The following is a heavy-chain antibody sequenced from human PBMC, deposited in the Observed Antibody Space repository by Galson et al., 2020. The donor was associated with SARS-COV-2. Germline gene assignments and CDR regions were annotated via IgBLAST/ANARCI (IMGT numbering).Heavy chain of an antibody. J-gene: IGHJ4*02. D-gene: IGHD5-12*01. V-gene: IGHV4-39*01. CDR3: ARQGYSGYDELSHLDF. CDR2: MYYRGST. Sequence: SETLSLTCSVSGDTVSNDIYYWAWIRQPPGKGLEWIGAMYYRGSTLYNPSLKGRVTISVDTSSNQFSLKLTSVTAADTAFYYCARQGYSGYDELSHLDFWGQGILATVSS. CDR1: GDTVSNDIYY.